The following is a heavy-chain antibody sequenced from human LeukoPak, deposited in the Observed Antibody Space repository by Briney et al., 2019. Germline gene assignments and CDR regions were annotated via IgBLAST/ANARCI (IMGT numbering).Heavy chain of an antibody. CDR2: INPKSGGT. D-gene: IGHD2-21*01. CDR1: GYTFSVYY. CDR3: AAREGVT. J-gene: IGHJ5*02. V-gene: IGHV1-2*02. Sequence: ASVTVSCMASGYTFSVYYMHWVRQAPGQGREGVGWINPKSGGTNYAQRFQGRVTMTRDTSINTAYMELSRLRSDDTAVYYCAAREGVTWGQGTLVTVSS.